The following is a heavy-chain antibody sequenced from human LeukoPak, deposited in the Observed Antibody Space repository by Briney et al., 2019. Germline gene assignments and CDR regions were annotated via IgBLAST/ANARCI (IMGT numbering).Heavy chain of an antibody. D-gene: IGHD5-12*01. V-gene: IGHV4-59*01. CDR3: ARIYSGYDFPDY. J-gene: IGHJ4*02. Sequence: SETLSLTCTVSGGSISSYYWSWIRQPPGKGLEWIGYVHYSGRSNYNPSLKSRVTISVDTSKKQFSLRLSSVTAADTAVYYCARIYSGYDFPDYWGQGTLVTVSS. CDR2: VHYSGRS. CDR1: GGSISSYY.